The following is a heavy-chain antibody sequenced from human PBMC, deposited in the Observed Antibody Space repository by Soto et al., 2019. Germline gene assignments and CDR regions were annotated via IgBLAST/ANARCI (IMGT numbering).Heavy chain of an antibody. CDR1: GGSISSYY. J-gene: IGHJ5*02. CDR2: IYYSGST. CDR3: ASRLGWFDP. V-gene: IGHV4-59*08. Sequence: SETLSLTGTVSGGSISSYYWSWIRQPPGKGLEWIGYIYYSGSTNYNPSLKSRVTISVDTSKNQFSLKLNSVTAADTAVYYCASRLGWFDPWGQGTLVTVSS.